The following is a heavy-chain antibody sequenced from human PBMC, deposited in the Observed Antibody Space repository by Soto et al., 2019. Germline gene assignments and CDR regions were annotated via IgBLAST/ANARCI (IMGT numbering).Heavy chain of an antibody. CDR2: IRSKANSYAT. CDR1: GFTFSGSA. D-gene: IGHD2-15*01. V-gene: IGHV3-73*01. CDR3: TRLLGYCSGGSCYDWFDP. Sequence: GGSLRLSCAASGFTFSGSAMHWVRQASGKGLEWVGRIRSKANSYATAYAASVKGRFTISRDDSKNTAYLQMNSLKTEDTAVYYCTRLLGYCSGGSCYDWFDPWGHGTLVTVSS. J-gene: IGHJ5*02.